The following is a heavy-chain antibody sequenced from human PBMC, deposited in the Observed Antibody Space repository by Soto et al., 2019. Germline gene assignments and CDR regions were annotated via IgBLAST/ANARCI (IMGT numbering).Heavy chain of an antibody. CDR3: ARDGDPAAGRPSYFDY. Sequence: QVQLQESGPGLVKPSQTLSLTCTVSGGSISSGGYYWSWIRQHPGKGLEWIGYIYYSGSTYYNPSLKRRVTISVDTSKNQFSLKLSSVTAADTAVYYCARDGDPAAGRPSYFDYWGQGTLVTVSS. V-gene: IGHV4-31*03. J-gene: IGHJ4*02. D-gene: IGHD2-2*01. CDR1: GGSISSGGYY. CDR2: IYYSGST.